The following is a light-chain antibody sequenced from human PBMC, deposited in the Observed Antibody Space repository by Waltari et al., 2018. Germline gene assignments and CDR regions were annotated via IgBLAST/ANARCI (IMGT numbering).Light chain of an antibody. V-gene: IGKV3-20*01. CDR3: QQWQTSPRT. Sequence: DIVLTQSPAPLSLSPGERATLSCRASQSVSSSHLAWYQQKPGQAPRLLIYNGSRRATGSPDRFSGFGSGTDVTRTISRLEPEDFAVYDCQQWQTSPRTFGPGTKVVFK. CDR2: NGS. J-gene: IGKJ3*01. CDR1: QSVSSSH.